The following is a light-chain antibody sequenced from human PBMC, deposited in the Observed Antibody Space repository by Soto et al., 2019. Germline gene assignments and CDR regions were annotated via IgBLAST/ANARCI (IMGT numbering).Light chain of an antibody. CDR2: GAS. CDR3: QHYNSYSEA. J-gene: IGKJ1*01. V-gene: IGKV3-20*01. CDR1: QSVRSDY. Sequence: EIVLTQSPDTLSLSPGQRATLSCRASQSVRSDYFAWYQQKPGQPPRLLISGASTRAAGIPDRFSGSGSGSEFTLTISRLEPEDFAVYYCQHYNSYSEAFGQGTKVDIK.